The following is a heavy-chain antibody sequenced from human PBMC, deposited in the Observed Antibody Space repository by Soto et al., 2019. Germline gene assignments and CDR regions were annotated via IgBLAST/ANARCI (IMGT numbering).Heavy chain of an antibody. V-gene: IGHV4-30-4*01. J-gene: IGHJ4*02. CDR1: GGSVTSDEDY. CDR3: ATESGSAYGYFDY. D-gene: IGHD3-10*01. CDR2: VSNSGST. Sequence: PSETLSLTCTVSGGSVTSDEDYWSWIRQSPGKGLEWIGYVSNSGSTGYNPSLKTRLSMSVDRSKNQFTLRLTSVTAADTAVYFCATESGSAYGYFDYWGQVTPATV.